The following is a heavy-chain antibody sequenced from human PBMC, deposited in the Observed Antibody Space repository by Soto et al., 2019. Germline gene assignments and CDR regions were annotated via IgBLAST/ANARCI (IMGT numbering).Heavy chain of an antibody. CDR2: SSYSGPT. V-gene: IGHV4-30-4*01. CDR3: ARGRGYSYVLDP. J-gene: IGHJ5*02. D-gene: IGHD5-18*01. CDR1: GDSISSNNNY. Sequence: QVQLQESGPGLVKPSQTLSLTCTVSGDSISSNNNYWSWIRQPPGEGLEWIGFSSYSGPTSYSPSLKSRVAISLDTSKNQFSLSLSSVTAADTAVYYCARGRGYSYVLDPWGQGTLVTVSS.